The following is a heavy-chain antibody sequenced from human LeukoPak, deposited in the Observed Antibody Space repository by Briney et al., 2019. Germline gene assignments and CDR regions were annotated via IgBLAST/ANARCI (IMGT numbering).Heavy chain of an antibody. CDR3: ARGLRGYSYGRLFDY. CDR1: GGSISSGGYY. Sequence: SETLSLTCTVSGGSISSGGYYWSWIRQPPGKGLEWIGEINHSGSTNYNPSLKSRVTISVDTSKNQFSLKLSSVTAADTAVYYCARGLRGYSYGRLFDYWGQGTLVTVSS. CDR2: INHSGST. J-gene: IGHJ4*02. V-gene: IGHV4-39*07. D-gene: IGHD5-18*01.